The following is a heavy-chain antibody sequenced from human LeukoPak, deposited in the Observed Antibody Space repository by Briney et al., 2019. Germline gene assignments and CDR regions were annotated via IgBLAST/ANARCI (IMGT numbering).Heavy chain of an antibody. CDR3: AKSRGRREDSSGSIDY. D-gene: IGHD3-22*01. V-gene: IGHV3-23*01. CDR2: ISGSGAKT. J-gene: IGHJ4*02. Sequence: GGSLRLSCVASGISFSNYAMAWVRQAPGKGLEWVSAISGSGAKTYYTDSVKGRFTISRDNSKNTLYLQMNSLRDDDAAVYYCAKSRGRREDSSGSIDYWGQGTLVTVSS. CDR1: GISFSNYA.